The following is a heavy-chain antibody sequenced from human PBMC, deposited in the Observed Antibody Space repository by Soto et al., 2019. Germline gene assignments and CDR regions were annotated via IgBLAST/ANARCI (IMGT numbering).Heavy chain of an antibody. J-gene: IGHJ5*02. CDR1: GCSISSGGYY. V-gene: IGHV4-31*03. CDR2: IYYSGST. Sequence: ASETLSLTCTFSGCSISSGGYYWSWIRQHPGKGLEWIGYIYYSGSTYYNPSLKSRVTISVDTSKNQFSLKLSSVTAADTAVYYCAREFKVLGWFDPWGQGTLVTVSS. CDR3: AREFKVLGWFDP. D-gene: IGHD6-13*01.